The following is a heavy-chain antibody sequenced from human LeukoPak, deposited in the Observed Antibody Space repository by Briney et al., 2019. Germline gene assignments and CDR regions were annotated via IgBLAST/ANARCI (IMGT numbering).Heavy chain of an antibody. D-gene: IGHD5-12*01. J-gene: IGHJ4*02. CDR1: GGSISSYY. V-gene: IGHV4-59*12. CDR3: ASHSGGYAY. Sequence: SETLSLTCTVSGGSISSYYWSWIRQPPGKGLEWIGYIYYSENTYYNPSLKSRVTISVDTSKNQFSLKLTSVTAADTAVYYCASHSGGYAYWGQGTLVTVSS. CDR2: IYYSENT.